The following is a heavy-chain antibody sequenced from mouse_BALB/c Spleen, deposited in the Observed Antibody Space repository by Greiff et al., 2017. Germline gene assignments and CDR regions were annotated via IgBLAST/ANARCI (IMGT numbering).Heavy chain of an antibody. V-gene: IGHV5-4*02. CDR1: GFTFSDYY. CDR3: ARDWKKLGRAWFAY. CDR2: ISDGGSYT. Sequence: EVQRVESGGGLVKPGGSLKLSCAASGFTFSDYYMYWVRQTPEKRLEWVATISDGGSYTYYPDSVKGRFTISRDNAKNNLYLQMSSLKSEDTAMYYCARDWKKLGRAWFAYWGQGTLVTVSA. D-gene: IGHD4-1*01. J-gene: IGHJ3*01.